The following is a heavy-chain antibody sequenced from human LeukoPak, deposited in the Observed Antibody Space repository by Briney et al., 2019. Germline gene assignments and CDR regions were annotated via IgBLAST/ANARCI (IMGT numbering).Heavy chain of an antibody. CDR3: TKESLPFCSTSSCSIDS. V-gene: IGHV3-30*02. CDR2: IRYDGSDK. D-gene: IGHD2-2*01. Sequence: GGSLRLSCAASGFTVSSNYMSWVRQAPGKGPEWVAFIRYDGSDKYYADSVKGRFTISRDNSKNTLDLQMNSLRPPDTAVYYCTKESLPFCSTSSCSIDSWGQGTMVTVSS. CDR1: GFTVSSNY. J-gene: IGHJ4*02.